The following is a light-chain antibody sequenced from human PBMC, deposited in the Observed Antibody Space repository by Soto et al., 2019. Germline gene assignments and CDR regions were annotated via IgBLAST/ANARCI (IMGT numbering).Light chain of an antibody. J-gene: IGLJ2*01. CDR3: GAWDDSLTAVL. V-gene: IGLV1-44*01. CDR2: NND. CDR1: SSNIGSNT. Sequence: QSVLTQPPSASGTPGQSVTISCSGSSSNIGSNTVNWYQQLPGAAPKLVINNNDRRPSGVPDRFSGSKSDGSASLAISGLQSADEADDYCGAWDDSLTAVLFGGGTKLTVL.